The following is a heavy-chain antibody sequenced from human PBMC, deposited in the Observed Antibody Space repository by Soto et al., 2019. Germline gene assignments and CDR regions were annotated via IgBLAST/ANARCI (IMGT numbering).Heavy chain of an antibody. CDR2: IKSKTDGGTT. V-gene: IGHV3-15*01. J-gene: IGHJ5*02. D-gene: IGHD5-12*01. CDR3: TAEDGYLNWFDP. Sequence: GGSLRLSCAASGFTFSNAWMSWVRQAPGKGLEWVGRIKSKTDGGTTDYAAPVKGRFTISRDDSKNTLYLQMNSLKTEDTAVYYCTAEDGYLNWFDPWGQGTLVTVSS. CDR1: GFTFSNAW.